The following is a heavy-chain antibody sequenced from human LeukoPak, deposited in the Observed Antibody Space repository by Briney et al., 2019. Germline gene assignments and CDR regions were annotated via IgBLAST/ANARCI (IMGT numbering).Heavy chain of an antibody. D-gene: IGHD4-11*01. Sequence: ASVKVSCKASGYSFASYGISWVRQAPGQGRKWMGWVSGYDGRTNYAQNLKGRVTGTAETSTSTVYMEMRSLRSDDTAIYYCARDYYNDYEDTFDIWGQGTMVTVSS. CDR3: ARDYYNDYEDTFDI. CDR2: VSGYDGRT. J-gene: IGHJ3*02. CDR1: GYSFASYG. V-gene: IGHV1-18*01.